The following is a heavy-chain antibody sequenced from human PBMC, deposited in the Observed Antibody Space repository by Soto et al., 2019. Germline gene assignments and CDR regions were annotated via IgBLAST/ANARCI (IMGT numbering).Heavy chain of an antibody. J-gene: IGHJ6*02. CDR1: GYTFTSYG. D-gene: IGHD5-12*01. Sequence: ASVKVSCRASGYTFTSYGISWVRQAPGQGLEWMGWISAYNGNTNYAQKLQGRVTMTTDTSTSTAYMELRSLRSDDTVVYYCARDLQMATTFYYYYYYGMDVWGQGTTVTVSS. CDR2: ISAYNGNT. V-gene: IGHV1-18*01. CDR3: ARDLQMATTFYYYYYYGMDV.